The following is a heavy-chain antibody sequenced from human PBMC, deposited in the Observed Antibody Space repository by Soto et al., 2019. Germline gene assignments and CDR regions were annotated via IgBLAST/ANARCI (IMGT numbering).Heavy chain of an antibody. V-gene: IGHV3-23*01. Sequence: EVQLLESGGGLVQPGGSLRLSCAASGFTFSSYAMSWVRQAPGKGLEWVSAISGSGGSTYYADSVKGRFTISRDNSKNTLYLQMNSRRAEDTAVYYCATRRVNYDILTGPRDYYGMDVWGQGTTVTVSS. CDR3: ATRRVNYDILTGPRDYYGMDV. J-gene: IGHJ6*02. CDR1: GFTFSSYA. D-gene: IGHD3-9*01. CDR2: ISGSGGST.